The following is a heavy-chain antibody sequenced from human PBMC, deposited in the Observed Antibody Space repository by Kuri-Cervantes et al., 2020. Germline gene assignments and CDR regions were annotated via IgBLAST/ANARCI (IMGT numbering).Heavy chain of an antibody. CDR3: AMYSSSWYDAFDI. D-gene: IGHD6-13*01. CDR2: IIPIFGTA. Sequence: SVKVSCKASEGTFSSYAISWVRQAPGQGLEWMGGIIPIFGTANYAQKFQGRVTITTDESTSTAYMELSSLRSEDMAVYYCAMYSSSWYDAFDIWGQGTMVTVSS. CDR1: EGTFSSYA. V-gene: IGHV1-69*05. J-gene: IGHJ3*02.